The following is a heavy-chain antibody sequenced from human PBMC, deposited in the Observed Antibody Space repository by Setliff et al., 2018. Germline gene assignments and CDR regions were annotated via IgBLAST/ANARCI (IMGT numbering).Heavy chain of an antibody. V-gene: IGHV3-30*07. D-gene: IGHD2-2*01. CDR3: VRGEMFSTSPRAD. J-gene: IGHJ4*02. CDR2: ISYDGINK. Sequence: PGGSLRLSCAASGFSFSNYAMHWVRQAPGKGLEWVAVISYDGINKYYADSVKGRFTISRDNSKNTLYLQMDSLRVEDTAVYYCVRGEMFSTSPRADWGQGTQVTVSS. CDR1: GFSFSNYA.